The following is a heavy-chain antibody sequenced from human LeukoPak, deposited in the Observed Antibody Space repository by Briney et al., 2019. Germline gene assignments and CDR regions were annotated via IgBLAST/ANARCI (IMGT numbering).Heavy chain of an antibody. CDR2: ISYDGSNK. V-gene: IGHV3-30-3*01. CDR1: GFTFSSYA. Sequence: GGSLRLSCTASGFTFSSYAMHWVRQAPGKGLEWVAVISYDGSNKYYADSVKGRFTISRDNSKNTLYLQMNSLRAEDTAVYYCSGSFPWFDPWGQGTLVTVSS. CDR3: SGSFPWFDP. J-gene: IGHJ5*02. D-gene: IGHD3-10*01.